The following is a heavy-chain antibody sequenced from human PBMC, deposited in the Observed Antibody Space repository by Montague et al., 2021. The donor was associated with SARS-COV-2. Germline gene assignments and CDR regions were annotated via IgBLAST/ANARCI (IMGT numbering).Heavy chain of an antibody. D-gene: IGHD6-19*01. V-gene: IGHV4-61*02. J-gene: IGHJ4*02. CDR2: ISISGST. CDR3: ARDIAVAGLFDY. CDR1: GGPISSGSYY. Sequence: TLSLTCTVSGGPISSGSYYWSWIRQPAGKGLEWIGRISISGSTNYNPSLKSRVTISVDTSKNQFSLKLSSVTAADTAVYYCARDIAVAGLFDYWGQGTPVTVSS.